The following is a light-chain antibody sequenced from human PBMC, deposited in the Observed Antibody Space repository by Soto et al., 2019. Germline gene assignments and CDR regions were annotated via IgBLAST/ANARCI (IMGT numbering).Light chain of an antibody. CDR2: YNN. Sequence: QSVLTQPPSASGTAGQVVTISCSGGDSNIGSNSVYWYQHLPRMAPKLLIYYNNQRPSGVPDRFSGSRSGTSASLAIVGLRSEDEAVYYCAAWDDSRTACVFGNGTKGIVL. CDR3: AAWDDSRTACV. V-gene: IGLV1-47*02. CDR1: DSNIGSNS. J-gene: IGLJ1*01.